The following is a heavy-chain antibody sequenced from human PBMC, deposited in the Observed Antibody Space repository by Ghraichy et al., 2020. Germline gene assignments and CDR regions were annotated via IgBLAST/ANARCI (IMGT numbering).Heavy chain of an antibody. CDR3: AAAGYCSSTSCYAGERWFDP. D-gene: IGHD2-2*01. CDR1: GFTFTSSA. Sequence: SVKVSCKASGFTFTSSAVQWVRQARGQRLEWIGWIVVGSGNTNYAQKFQERVTITRDMSTSTAYMELSSLRSEDTAVYYCAAAGYCSSTSCYAGERWFDPWGQGTLVTVSS. CDR2: IVVGSGNT. V-gene: IGHV1-58*01. J-gene: IGHJ5*02.